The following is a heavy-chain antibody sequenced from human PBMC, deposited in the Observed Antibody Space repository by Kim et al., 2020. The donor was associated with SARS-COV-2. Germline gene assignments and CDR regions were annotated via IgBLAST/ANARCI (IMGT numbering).Heavy chain of an antibody. D-gene: IGHD6-13*01. V-gene: IGHV3-15*01. CDR2: IKSKTDGGTT. Sequence: GGSLRLSCAASGFTFSNAWMSWVRQAPGKGLEWVGRIKSKTDGGTTDYAAPVKGRFTISRDDSKNTLYLQMNSLKTEDTAVYYCTTGPSIAAADDAFDIWGQGTMVTVSS. CDR3: TTGPSIAAADDAFDI. CDR1: GFTFSNAW. J-gene: IGHJ3*02.